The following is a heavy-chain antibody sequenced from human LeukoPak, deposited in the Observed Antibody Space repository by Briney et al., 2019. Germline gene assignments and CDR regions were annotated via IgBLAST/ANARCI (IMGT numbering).Heavy chain of an antibody. CDR3: ARVNPDTSGYFVL. D-gene: IGHD3-22*01. CDR2: INTNTGNP. CDR1: GYTLTDYP. V-gene: IGHV7-4-1*02. J-gene: IGHJ4*02. Sequence: ASVKVSCKAFGYTLTDYPMNWVRQGPGQGLEWMGWINTNTGNPTYAQGFTGRFVFSLDTSVSTAYLQISSLKAEDTAVYYCARVNPDTSGYFVLWGQGTLVTVSS.